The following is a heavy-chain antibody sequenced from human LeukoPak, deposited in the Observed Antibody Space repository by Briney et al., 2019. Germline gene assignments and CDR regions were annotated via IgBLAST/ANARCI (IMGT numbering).Heavy chain of an antibody. CDR2: MNPNSGNT. J-gene: IGHJ5*02. CDR1: GYTFTSYD. CDR3: ARGPENYYDILVWFDP. Sequence: ASVKVSCKASGYTFTSYDINWVRQATGQGLEWMGWMNPNSGNTGYAQRFQGRVTMTRNTSISTAYMELSSLRSEDTAVYYCARGPENYYDILVWFDPWGQGTLVTVSS. D-gene: IGHD3-9*01. V-gene: IGHV1-8*02.